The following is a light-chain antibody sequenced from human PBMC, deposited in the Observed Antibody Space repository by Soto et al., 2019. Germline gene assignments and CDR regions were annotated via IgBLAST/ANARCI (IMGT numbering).Light chain of an antibody. V-gene: IGKV1-5*01. J-gene: IGKJ1*01. CDR2: DAS. CDR3: QQYNNYRWT. CDR1: QSISTW. Sequence: DIQMTHSPSTLSASVGDRLTIACRASQSISTWLAWYQQKPGKAPKLLIYDASSLQSGVPSRFSGRGSGTKFTLTISSLQPDDFATYYCQQYNNYRWTFGQGTKVDIK.